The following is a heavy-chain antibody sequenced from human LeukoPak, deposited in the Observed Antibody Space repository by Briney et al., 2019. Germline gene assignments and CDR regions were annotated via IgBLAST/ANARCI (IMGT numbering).Heavy chain of an antibody. Sequence: KPSETLSLTCTVSGXSISSSSAYWGWIRQPPGKGLEWIGSIYYSKNTYYNPSLKSRVTISAGTSKNQFSLTLGSVSATDTAVYYCVSPRGFSYGYFDYWGQGTLVTVSS. CDR3: VSPRGFSYGYFDY. CDR2: IYYSKNT. CDR1: GXSISSSSAY. D-gene: IGHD5-18*01. J-gene: IGHJ4*02. V-gene: IGHV4-39*01.